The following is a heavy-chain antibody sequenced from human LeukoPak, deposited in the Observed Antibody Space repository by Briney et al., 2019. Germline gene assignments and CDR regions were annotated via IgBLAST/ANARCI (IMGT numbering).Heavy chain of an antibody. Sequence: ASVKVSCKASGGTFSSYAISWVRQAPGQGLEWMGIINPSGGSTSYAQKFQGRVTMTRDMSTSTVYMELSSLRSEDTAVYYCARDMTNWNYGHWSDWGQGTLVTVSS. J-gene: IGHJ4*02. CDR2: INPSGGST. CDR1: GGTFSSYA. V-gene: IGHV1-46*01. D-gene: IGHD1-7*01. CDR3: ARDMTNWNYGHWSD.